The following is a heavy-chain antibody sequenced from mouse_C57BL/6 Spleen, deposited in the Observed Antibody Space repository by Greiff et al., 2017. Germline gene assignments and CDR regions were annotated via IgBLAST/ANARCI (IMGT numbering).Heavy chain of an antibody. J-gene: IGHJ2*01. CDR2: IYPGSGST. Sequence: VQLVESGAELVKPGASVKMSCKASGYTFTSYWITWVKQRPGQGLEWIGDIYPGSGSTNYNEKFKSKATLTVDTSSSTAYMQLSSLTSEDSAVYYCARWGVYDGHFDYWGQGTTLTVSS. D-gene: IGHD2-3*01. CDR1: GYTFTSYW. V-gene: IGHV1-55*01. CDR3: ARWGVYDGHFDY.